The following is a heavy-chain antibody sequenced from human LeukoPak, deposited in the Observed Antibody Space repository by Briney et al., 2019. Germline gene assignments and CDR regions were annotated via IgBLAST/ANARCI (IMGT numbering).Heavy chain of an antibody. CDR3: ARHRIPAALASAFDY. Sequence: PSETLSLTCTVSGGSISSSSYYWDWIRQPPGKGLEWIGAIYYSGNTNYNPSLKSRVTISVDTSKIQFSLKLSFVTAADTAVYYCARHRIPAALASAFDYWGQGTLVTVSS. CDR1: GGSISSSSYY. J-gene: IGHJ4*02. D-gene: IGHD2-2*01. CDR2: IYYSGNT. V-gene: IGHV4-39*01.